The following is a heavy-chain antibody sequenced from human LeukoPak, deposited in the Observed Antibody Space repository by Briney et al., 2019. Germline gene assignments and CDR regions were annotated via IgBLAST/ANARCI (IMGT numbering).Heavy chain of an antibody. V-gene: IGHV4-34*01. CDR1: GESFRGYY. J-gene: IGHJ4*02. Sequence: PSETLSLTCSVKGESFRGYYWSWIRQPPGKGLEWIGEINHSGSTNYNPSLKSRVTISVDTSKNQFSLKLSSGTAADTAVYYCATGGHYAYVPSSYRYTGRRTPYYFDYWGQGTLVTVSS. CDR2: INHSGST. D-gene: IGHD3-16*02. CDR3: ATGGHYAYVPSSYRYTGRRTPYYFDY.